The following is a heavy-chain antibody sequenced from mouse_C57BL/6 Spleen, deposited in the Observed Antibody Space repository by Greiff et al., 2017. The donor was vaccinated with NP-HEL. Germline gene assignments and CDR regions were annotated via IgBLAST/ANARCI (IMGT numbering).Heavy chain of an antibody. Sequence: VQLQQPGAELVKPGASVKLSCKASGYTFTSYWMNWVKQRPGQGLEWIGMIHPNSGSTNYNEKFKSKATMTVDKSSSTAYMQLSSVTSEDYAVYYCASSWDREFAYWGQGTLLTVSA. D-gene: IGHD3-3*01. J-gene: IGHJ3*01. CDR2: IHPNSGST. CDR3: ASSWDREFAY. CDR1: GYTFTSYW. V-gene: IGHV1-64*01.